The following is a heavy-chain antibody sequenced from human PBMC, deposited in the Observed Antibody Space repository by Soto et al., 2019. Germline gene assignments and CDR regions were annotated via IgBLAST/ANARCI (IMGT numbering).Heavy chain of an antibody. Sequence: GASVKVSCKASGYTFTSYAMHWVRQAPGQRLEWMGWINAGNGNTKYSQKFQGRVTITRDTSASTAYMELSSLRSEDTAVYHCARELLWFGELYYYGMDVWGQGTTVTVSS. D-gene: IGHD3-10*01. CDR1: GYTFTSYA. J-gene: IGHJ6*02. CDR3: ARELLWFGELYYYGMDV. CDR2: INAGNGNT. V-gene: IGHV1-3*01.